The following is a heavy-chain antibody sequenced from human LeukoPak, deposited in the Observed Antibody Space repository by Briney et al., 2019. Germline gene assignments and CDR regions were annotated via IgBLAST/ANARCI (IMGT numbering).Heavy chain of an antibody. CDR3: ARETVVVPAANDAFDI. Sequence: SETLSLTCTVSGGSISSSSYYWGWIRQPPGKGLEWIGSIYYSGSTYYNPSLKSRVTISVDTSKNQFSLKLSSVTAADTAVYYCARETVVVPAANDAFDIWGQGTMVTVSS. CDR1: GGSISSSSYY. J-gene: IGHJ3*02. D-gene: IGHD2-2*01. V-gene: IGHV4-39*07. CDR2: IYYSGST.